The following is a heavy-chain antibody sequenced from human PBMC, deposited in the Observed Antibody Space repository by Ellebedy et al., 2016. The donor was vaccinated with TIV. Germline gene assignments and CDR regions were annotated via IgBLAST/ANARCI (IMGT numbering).Heavy chain of an antibody. CDR1: GFSLSTSGMC. Sequence: SGPTLVKPTQTLTLTCTFSGFSLSTSGMCVSWIRQPPGTALEWLALIDWDDDKYYSTSLNTRLTISKDTSKNQVVITMTNMDPVDTATYYDARLHRGAADLFDYWGQGTLVTVSS. V-gene: IGHV2-70*01. CDR3: ARLHRGAADLFDY. J-gene: IGHJ4*02. CDR2: IDWDDDK. D-gene: IGHD3-10*01.